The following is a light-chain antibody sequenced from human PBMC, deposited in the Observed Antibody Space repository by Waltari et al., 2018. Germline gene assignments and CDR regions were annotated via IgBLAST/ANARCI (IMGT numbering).Light chain of an antibody. V-gene: IGKV3-20*01. Sequence: EIVLTQSPATMSVSPGERATFSCRASQSVSKNFLAWYQQQPGQAPRLLIYGASSRATGIPDRFSGSGSGTDFTLTVSRLEPEDFAVYFCQQYGDSSPTFGQGTKVEIK. CDR2: GAS. J-gene: IGKJ1*01. CDR1: QSVSKNF. CDR3: QQYGDSSPT.